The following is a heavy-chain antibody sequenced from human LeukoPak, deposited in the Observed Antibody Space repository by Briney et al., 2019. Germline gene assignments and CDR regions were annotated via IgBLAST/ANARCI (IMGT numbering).Heavy chain of an antibody. Sequence: ASVKVSCKASGYTFTSYYMHWVRQAPGQGLEWMGIINPSGGSTSYAQKFQGRVTMTRDTSTSTVYMELSSLRSEDTAVYYCARGGLDQRGYNYGHFDYWGQGTLVTVSS. CDR3: ARGGLDQRGYNYGHFDY. J-gene: IGHJ4*02. D-gene: IGHD5-18*01. CDR1: GYTFTSYY. CDR2: INPSGGST. V-gene: IGHV1-46*01.